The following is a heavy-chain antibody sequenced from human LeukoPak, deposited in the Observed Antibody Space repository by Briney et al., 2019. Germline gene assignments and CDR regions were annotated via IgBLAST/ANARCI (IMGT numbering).Heavy chain of an antibody. V-gene: IGHV3-7*01. CDR1: GISFSGNW. CDR3: AFSNAFKV. J-gene: IGHJ4*02. D-gene: IGHD2-8*01. CDR2: IKYDGSAK. Sequence: GGSLRLSCAASGISFSGNWMGWVRQAPGGGLEWVASIKYDGSAKYNADSVKGRFTISRDNAKNSLYLEMNSLTAEDTAAYYCAFSNAFKVWGQGTLVTVSS.